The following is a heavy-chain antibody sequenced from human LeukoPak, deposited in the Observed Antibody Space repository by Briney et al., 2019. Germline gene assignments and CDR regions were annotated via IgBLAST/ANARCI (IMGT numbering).Heavy chain of an antibody. D-gene: IGHD3-10*01. CDR2: IYTSGST. V-gene: IGHV4-4*07. J-gene: IGHJ4*02. CDR3: AREQLYGSGSYYNGAYYFDY. CDR1: GGSISSYY. Sequence: SETLSLTCTVSGGSISSYYWSWIRQPAGKGLEWIGRIYTSGSTNYNPSLKSRVTMSVDTSKNQFSLKLSSVTAADTAVYYCAREQLYGSGSYYNGAYYFDYWGQGTLVTVSS.